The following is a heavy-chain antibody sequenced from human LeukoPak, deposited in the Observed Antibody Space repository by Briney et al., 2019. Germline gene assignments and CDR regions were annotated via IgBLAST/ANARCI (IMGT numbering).Heavy chain of an antibody. CDR3: ARRPRNSSSWYSNWFDP. J-gene: IGHJ5*02. CDR2: INHSGST. CDR1: GGSFSGYY. Sequence: PSETLSLTCAVYGGSFSGYYWSWIRQPPGKGLEWIGEINHSGSTNYNPSLKSRVTISVDTSKNQFSLKLSSVTAADTAVYYCARRPRNSSSWYSNWFDPWGQGTLVTVSS. D-gene: IGHD6-13*01. V-gene: IGHV4-34*01.